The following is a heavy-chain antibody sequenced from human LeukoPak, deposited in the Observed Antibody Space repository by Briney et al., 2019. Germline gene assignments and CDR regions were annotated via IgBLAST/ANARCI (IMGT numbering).Heavy chain of an antibody. CDR1: GFTFSRYW. CDR2: INQDGGEK. D-gene: IGHD6-13*01. V-gene: IGHV3-7*02. J-gene: IGHJ4*02. CDR3: AELDSSSPRN. Sequence: GGSLRLSCAASGFTFSRYWMTWVRQAPGKGLVWVANINQDGGEKYYVDSVKGRFTISRDNAKNSLFLQVNSLRAEDTAVYYCAELDSSSPRNWGQGTLVTVSS.